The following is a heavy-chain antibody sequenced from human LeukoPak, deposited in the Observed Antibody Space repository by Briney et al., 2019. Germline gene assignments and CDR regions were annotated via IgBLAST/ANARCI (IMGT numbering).Heavy chain of an antibody. Sequence: GGSLRLSCAASGFTFSSCSMNWVRQAPGKGLEWVSSISSSSSYIYYADSVKGRFTISRDNAKNSLYLQMNSLRAEDTAVYYCARVIGLEDYYDSSGYHTTFDPWGQGTLVTVSS. D-gene: IGHD3-22*01. CDR2: ISSSSSYI. CDR3: ARVIGLEDYYDSSGYHTTFDP. J-gene: IGHJ5*02. CDR1: GFTFSSCS. V-gene: IGHV3-21*01.